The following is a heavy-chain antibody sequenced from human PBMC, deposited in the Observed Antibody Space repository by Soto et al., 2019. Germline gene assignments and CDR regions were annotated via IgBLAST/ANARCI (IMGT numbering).Heavy chain of an antibody. V-gene: IGHV3-48*01. Sequence: EVQLVESGGGLVQPGGSLRLSCAASGFVLSSYSMSWVRQAPGKGLEWVSYIGTGTRTRYYADSVKGRFTISRDNGKNSLFLQMNSLRAEDPALYYCARSYSYGFGYWGQGTLVTVSS. CDR2: IGTGTRTR. J-gene: IGHJ4*02. CDR1: GFVLSSYS. D-gene: IGHD5-18*01. CDR3: ARSYSYGFGY.